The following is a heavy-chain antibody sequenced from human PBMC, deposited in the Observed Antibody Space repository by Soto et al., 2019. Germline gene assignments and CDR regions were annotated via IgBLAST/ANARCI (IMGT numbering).Heavy chain of an antibody. CDR3: ARDFAYFDS. J-gene: IGHJ4*02. CDR1: GGSFKSGSYS. Sequence: QVQLQESGPGLVKPSETLSLTCTVSGGSFKSGSYSWSWIRQPPGKVLEWIGYVYHTGRTSYNPSLNSRVSISMDTSKNQFSLNLDSMTAADTAVYFCARDFAYFDSWGQGTLVTVSS. CDR2: VYHTGRT. V-gene: IGHV4-61*01. D-gene: IGHD3-3*01.